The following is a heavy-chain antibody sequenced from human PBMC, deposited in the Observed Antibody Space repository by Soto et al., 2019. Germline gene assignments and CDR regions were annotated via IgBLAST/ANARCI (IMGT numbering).Heavy chain of an antibody. Sequence: GESLKISCKGSGYSFTSYWISWVRQMPGKGLEWMGRIDPSDSYTNYSPSFQGHVTISADKSISTAYLQWSSLKASDTATYYCARSTSTTSGMDVWGQGTTVTVSS. V-gene: IGHV5-10-1*01. CDR1: GYSFTSYW. J-gene: IGHJ6*02. D-gene: IGHD4-17*01. CDR2: IDPSDSYT. CDR3: ARSTSTTSGMDV.